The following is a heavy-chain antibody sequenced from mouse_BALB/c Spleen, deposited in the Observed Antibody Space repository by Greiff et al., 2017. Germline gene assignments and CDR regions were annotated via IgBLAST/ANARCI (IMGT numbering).Heavy chain of an antibody. D-gene: IGHD2-1*01. V-gene: IGHV3-2*02. J-gene: IGHJ2*01. CDR2: ISYSGST. CDR3: ARGSWDYYGNPIDY. CDR1: GYSITSDYA. Sequence: EVKLMESGPGLVKPSQSLSLTCTVTGYSITSDYAWNWIRQFPGNKLEGMGYISYSGSTSYNPSLKSRISITRDTSKNQFFLQLNSVTTEDTATYYGARGSWDYYGNPIDYWGQGTTLTVSS.